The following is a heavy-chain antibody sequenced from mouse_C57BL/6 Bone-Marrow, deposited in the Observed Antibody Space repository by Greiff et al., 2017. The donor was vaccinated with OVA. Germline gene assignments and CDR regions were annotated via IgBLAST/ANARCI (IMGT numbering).Heavy chain of an antibody. D-gene: IGHD1-1*01. CDR1: GYSFTGYF. CDR3: ESGYGSSYSRYFDY. Sequence: DVKLQESGPELVKPGASVKISCKASGYSFTGYFMNWVKQSHGKSLEWIGRINPYNGDTFYTQKFKGKATLTVDKSSSTAHMELLSLTSEDFAVYYCESGYGSSYSRYFDYWGQGTTLTVSS. V-gene: IGHV1-37*01. CDR2: INPYNGDT. J-gene: IGHJ2*01.